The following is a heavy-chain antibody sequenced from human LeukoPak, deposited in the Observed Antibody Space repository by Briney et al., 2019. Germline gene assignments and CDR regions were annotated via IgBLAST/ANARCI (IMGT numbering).Heavy chain of an antibody. D-gene: IGHD2-15*01. CDR2: ISSSSSTI. CDR3: ARVVVVPDY. J-gene: IGHJ4*02. Sequence: PGGSLRLSCAASGFTFSSYIMNWVRQAPGKGLEWVSYISSSSSTIYYADSVKGRFTISRDNAKNSLYLQMNSLRAEDTAVYYCARVVVVPDYWGQGTLVTVSS. CDR1: GFTFSSYI. V-gene: IGHV3-48*04.